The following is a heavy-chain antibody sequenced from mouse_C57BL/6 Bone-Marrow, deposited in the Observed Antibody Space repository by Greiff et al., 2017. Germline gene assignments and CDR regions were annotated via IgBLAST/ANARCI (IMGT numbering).Heavy chain of an antibody. V-gene: IGHV1-69*01. CDR3: AIEGAITTVVDWYFDV. Sequence: QVQLQQPGAELVMPGASVKLSCKASGFNFTSYWMHWVKQRPGQGLEWIGEIAPSDSYTNYNQKFKGKSTLTVDTSSSTAYMQLRSLTSEDSAVYYCAIEGAITTVVDWYFDVWGTGTTVTVSS. J-gene: IGHJ1*03. CDR1: GFNFTSYW. D-gene: IGHD1-1*01. CDR2: IAPSDSYT.